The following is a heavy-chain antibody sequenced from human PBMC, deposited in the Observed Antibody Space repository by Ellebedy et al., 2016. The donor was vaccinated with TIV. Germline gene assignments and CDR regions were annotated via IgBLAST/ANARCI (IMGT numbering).Heavy chain of an antibody. CDR1: GGSISSGTYY. Sequence: SETLSLXXTVSGGSISSGTYYWSWIRQPPGKGLEWIGEINHSGSSNYNPSLKSRVTISVDTSKNQFSLKVSSVTAADTAVYYCARGSRLTGTRCSDYWGQGTLVTVSS. D-gene: IGHD1-7*01. CDR3: ARGSRLTGTRCSDY. V-gene: IGHV4-39*07. J-gene: IGHJ4*02. CDR2: INHSGSS.